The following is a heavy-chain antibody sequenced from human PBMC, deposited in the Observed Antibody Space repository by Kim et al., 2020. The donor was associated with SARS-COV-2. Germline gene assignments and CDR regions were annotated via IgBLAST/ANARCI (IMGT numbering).Heavy chain of an antibody. D-gene: IGHD3-16*02. CDR3: AKELWDDYVWGSYHAFD. Sequence: GGSLRLSCAASGFTFSSYGLHWVRQASGKGLEWVAVISYDGSNKYYADSVKGRFTISRDNSKNTLYLQMNSLRDEDTAVYYCAKELWDDYVWGSYHAFD. J-gene: IGHJ3*02. V-gene: IGHV3-30*18. CDR2: ISYDGSNK. CDR1: GFTFSSYG.